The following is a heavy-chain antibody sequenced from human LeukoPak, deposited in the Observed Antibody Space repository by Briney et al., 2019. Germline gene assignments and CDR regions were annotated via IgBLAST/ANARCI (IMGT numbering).Heavy chain of an antibody. V-gene: IGHV4-59*01. D-gene: IGHD3-22*01. CDR2: IYYSGST. CDR1: GGSISSYY. J-gene: IGHJ3*02. Sequence: SETLSLTCAVYGGSISSYYWSWIRQPPGKGLEWIGYIYYSGSTNYNPSLKSRVTISVDTSKNQFSLKLSSVTAADTAVYYCARTYYYDSSGYYYAFDIWGQGTMVTVSS. CDR3: ARTYYYDSSGYYYAFDI.